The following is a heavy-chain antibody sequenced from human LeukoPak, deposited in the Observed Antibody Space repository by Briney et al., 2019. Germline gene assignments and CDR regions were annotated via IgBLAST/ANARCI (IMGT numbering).Heavy chain of an antibody. CDR2: ISRSSSYI. J-gene: IGHJ4*02. Sequence: GGSLRLSCAASGFTFSSYSMNWVRQAPGKGLEWVSSISRSSSYIYYADSVKGRFTISRDNAKNSLYLQMNSLRAEDTAVYYCARDWGGYSGYDCVGYWGQGTLVTVSS. D-gene: IGHD5-12*01. CDR3: ARDWGGYSGYDCVGY. V-gene: IGHV3-21*01. CDR1: GFTFSSYS.